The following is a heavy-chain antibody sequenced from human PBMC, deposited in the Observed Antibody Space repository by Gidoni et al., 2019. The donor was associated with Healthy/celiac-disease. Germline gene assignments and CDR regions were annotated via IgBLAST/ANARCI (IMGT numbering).Heavy chain of an antibody. CDR3: TTPFPLVLSNVDY. CDR1: GFTFSNAW. V-gene: IGHV3-15*01. Sequence: EVQLVESGGGLVKPGGSLRLSCAASGFTFSNAWMSWVRQAPGKGLEWVGRIKSKTDGGTTDYAAPVKGRFTILRDDSKNTLYLQMNSLKTEDTAVYYCTTPFPLVLSNVDYWGQGTLVTVSS. D-gene: IGHD3-16*01. J-gene: IGHJ4*02. CDR2: IKSKTDGGTT.